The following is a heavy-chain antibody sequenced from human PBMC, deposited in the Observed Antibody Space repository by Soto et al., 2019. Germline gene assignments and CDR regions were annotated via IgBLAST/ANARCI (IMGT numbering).Heavy chain of an antibody. J-gene: IGHJ4*02. CDR1: GDSVSIYSGA. V-gene: IGHV6-1*01. Sequence: HVQLQQSGPGLVKPSQTLSLTCVISGDSVSIYSGAWNWIRQSPSRGLEWLGRTYYRSKWYYDYAESVKSRIIISVDTSKNQFSLQLNSVTPEDAAVYYCANEPGYSLYYWGQGTQVTVSS. CDR3: ANEPGYSLYY. CDR2: TYYRSKWYY. D-gene: IGHD5-12*01.